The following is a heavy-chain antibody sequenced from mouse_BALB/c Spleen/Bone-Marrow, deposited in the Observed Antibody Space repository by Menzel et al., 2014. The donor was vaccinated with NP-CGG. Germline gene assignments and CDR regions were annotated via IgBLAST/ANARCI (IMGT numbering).Heavy chain of an antibody. CDR1: GYAFTIYL. J-gene: IGHJ2*01. CDR3: ARLGRDYFDY. Sequence: LQESGAELVRPGTSVKVSCKASGYAFTIYLIEWIKQRPGQGLEWIGVINPGSGGSNYNEKLKGKATLTADKSSSAAYMQLSNLTSDDSAVYFCARLGRDYFDYWGQGTTLTVSS. D-gene: IGHD4-1*01. CDR2: INPGSGGS. V-gene: IGHV1-54*01.